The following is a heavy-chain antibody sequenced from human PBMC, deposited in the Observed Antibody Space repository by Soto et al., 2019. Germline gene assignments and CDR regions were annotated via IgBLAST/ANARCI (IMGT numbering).Heavy chain of an antibody. V-gene: IGHV4-39*07. CDR3: ARVVRDAFDI. CDR1: GGSVSSSSYY. D-gene: IGHD4-17*01. J-gene: IGHJ3*02. CDR2: IYHSGST. Sequence: SYTLSLTCTVSGGSVSSSSYYWGWIRQPPGKGLEWIGSIYHSGSTYYNPSLKSRVTISVDTSKNQFSLKLSSVTAADTDVDYCARVVRDAFDIWGQGTMVTVSS.